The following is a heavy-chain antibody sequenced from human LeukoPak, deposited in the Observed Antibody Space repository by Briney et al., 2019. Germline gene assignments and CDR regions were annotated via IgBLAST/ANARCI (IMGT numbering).Heavy chain of an antibody. J-gene: IGHJ4*02. Sequence: PSETLSLTCTVSGGSISSYYWSWIRQPPGKGLEWIGNIYDRGSTKYNPSLKSRVTISVDTSKNQFSLRLSSVTAADTAVYYCARGRTFDNWGQGTLVTVST. CDR1: GGSISSYY. CDR2: IYDRGST. CDR3: ARGRTFDN. V-gene: IGHV4-59*01.